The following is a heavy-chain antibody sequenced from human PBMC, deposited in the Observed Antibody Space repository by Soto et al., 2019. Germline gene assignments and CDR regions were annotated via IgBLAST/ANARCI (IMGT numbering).Heavy chain of an antibody. CDR1: GGSFSGYY. D-gene: IGHD1-7*01. CDR2: INHSGST. J-gene: IGHJ2*01. CDR3: ARESITGTTSWYFDL. V-gene: IGHV4-34*01. Sequence: QVQLQQWGAGLLKPSETLSLTCAVYGGSFSGYYWTWIRQPPGKGLEWIGEINHSGSTNYNPSLKSRVTISVDTSKNQFSLKLSSVTAADTAVYYCARESITGTTSWYFDLWGRGTLATVSS.